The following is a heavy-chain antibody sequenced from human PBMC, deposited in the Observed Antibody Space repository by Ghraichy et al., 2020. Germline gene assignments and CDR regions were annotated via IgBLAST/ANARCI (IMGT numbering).Heavy chain of an antibody. D-gene: IGHD3-22*01. V-gene: IGHV3-23*01. CDR3: AKAGFLYDSSGYYETNEYFQH. CDR1: GFTFSSYA. Sequence: GSLRLSCAASGFTFSSYAMSWVRQAPGKGLEWVSAISGSGGSTYYADSVKGRFTISRDNSKNTLYLQMNSLRAEDTAVYYCAKAGFLYDSSGYYETNEYFQHWGQGTLVTVSS. CDR2: ISGSGGST. J-gene: IGHJ1*01.